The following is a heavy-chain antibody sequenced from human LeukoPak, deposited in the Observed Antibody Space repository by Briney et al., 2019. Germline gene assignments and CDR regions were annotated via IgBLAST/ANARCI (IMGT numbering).Heavy chain of an antibody. V-gene: IGHV1-24*01. CDR2: FDPEDGET. J-gene: IGHJ1*01. CDR3: ATDQYLRGTEYLQH. CDR1: GYTLTELS. D-gene: IGHD2/OR15-2a*01. Sequence: ASVKVSCKVSGYTLTELSMHWVRQAPGKGLEWMGGFDPEDGETIYAQKFQGRVTMTEDTSTDTAYMELSSLRSEDTAVYYCATDQYLRGTEYLQHWGQGTLVIVSS.